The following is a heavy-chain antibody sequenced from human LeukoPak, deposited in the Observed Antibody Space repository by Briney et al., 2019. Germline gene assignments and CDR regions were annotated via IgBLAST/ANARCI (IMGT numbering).Heavy chain of an antibody. V-gene: IGHV3-23*01. CDR1: GFTFSNYA. D-gene: IGHD6-19*01. Sequence: GGSLRLSCAASGFTFSNYAISWVRQAPGKGLEWVSTVSGSGLSTYSADSVKGRFPISRDNSKNTLSLQMNSLRAEDTAVYYCAKDRISVAAPYNWFDPWGQGTLVTVSS. CDR2: VSGSGLST. CDR3: AKDRISVAAPYNWFDP. J-gene: IGHJ5*02.